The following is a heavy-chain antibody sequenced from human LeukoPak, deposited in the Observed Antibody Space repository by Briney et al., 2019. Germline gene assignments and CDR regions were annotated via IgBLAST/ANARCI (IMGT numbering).Heavy chain of an antibody. CDR2: INHSGST. CDR1: GGSFSGYY. Sequence: SETLPLTCAVYGGSFSGYYWSWIRQPPGKGLEWIGEINHSGSTNYNPSLKSRVTISVDTSKNQFSLKLSSVTAADTAVYYCARLELRYFDWLSPYNWFDPWGQGTLVTVSS. V-gene: IGHV4-34*01. CDR3: ARLELRYFDWLSPYNWFDP. D-gene: IGHD3-9*01. J-gene: IGHJ5*02.